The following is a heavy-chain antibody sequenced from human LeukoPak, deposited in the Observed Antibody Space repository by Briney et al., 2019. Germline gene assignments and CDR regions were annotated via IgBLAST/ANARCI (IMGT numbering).Heavy chain of an antibody. D-gene: IGHD3-10*01. CDR3: ARRYYYGSGSYYPNDY. Sequence: ASVKVSCKASGYTFTSYVINWVRQATGQGLEWMGWMNPNSGNTGYAQKFQGRVTMTRNTSISTAYMELSSLRSEDTAVYYCARRYYYGSGSYYPNDYWGQGTLVTVSS. J-gene: IGHJ4*02. V-gene: IGHV1-8*01. CDR1: GYTFTSYV. CDR2: MNPNSGNT.